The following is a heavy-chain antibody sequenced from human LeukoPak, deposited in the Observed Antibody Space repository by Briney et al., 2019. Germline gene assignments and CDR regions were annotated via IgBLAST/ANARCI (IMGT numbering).Heavy chain of an antibody. CDR3: ALLDCSSTSCYNSSLPYYFEY. CDR2: INPSGGST. Sequence: ASVKVSCKASGYTVTSYYMHWVRQAPGQGLEWMGIINPSGGSTSYAQKFQGRVTMTRDTSTSTVYMELSSLRSEDTAVYYCALLDCSSTSCYNSSLPYYFEYWGQGTLVTVSS. V-gene: IGHV1-46*01. CDR1: GYTVTSYY. D-gene: IGHD2-2*02. J-gene: IGHJ4*02.